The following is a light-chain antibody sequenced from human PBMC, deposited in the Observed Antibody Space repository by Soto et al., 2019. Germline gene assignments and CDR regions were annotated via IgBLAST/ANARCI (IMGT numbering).Light chain of an antibody. Sequence: DIQMTQSPSTLSASVGDSVSINCRASQSISTWLAWYQQKPGKAPKILIYDDSSLESGVPSRFSGSGSGTEFTLTISSLQPEDFASYYCKQYNSYSTFGQGNKVDIK. CDR1: QSISTW. CDR2: DDS. J-gene: IGKJ1*01. CDR3: KQYNSYST. V-gene: IGKV1-5*01.